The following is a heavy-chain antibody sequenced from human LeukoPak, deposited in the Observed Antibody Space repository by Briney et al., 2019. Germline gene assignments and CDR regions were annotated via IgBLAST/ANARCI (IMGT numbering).Heavy chain of an antibody. CDR1: GFTFSNYE. CDR2: ISSSGSTI. CDR3: ARVVYNYDLDY. Sequence: PGGSLRLSCAASGFTFSNYEMNWVRQAPGKGLYWLSYISSSGSTIYYADSVKGRFTISRDNAKNSLFLQMHSLRAEDTAIYYCARVVYNYDLDYWGQGTLVTVSS. V-gene: IGHV3-48*03. J-gene: IGHJ4*02. D-gene: IGHD5-24*01.